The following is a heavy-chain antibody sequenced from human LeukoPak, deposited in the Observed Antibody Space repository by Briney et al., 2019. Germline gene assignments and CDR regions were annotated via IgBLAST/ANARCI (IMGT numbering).Heavy chain of an antibody. V-gene: IGHV3-30*02. CDR3: AKEPFCGGDCYFAY. D-gene: IGHD2-21*02. CDR2: IRYDGSNK. CDR1: GFTFSSYG. Sequence: GGSLTDSCAASGFTFSSYGMHWVRQAPGKGLEWVAFIRYDGSNKYYADSVKGRFTISRDNSKNTLYLQMNSLRAEDTAVYYCAKEPFCGGDCYFAYWGQAALVTVS. J-gene: IGHJ4*02.